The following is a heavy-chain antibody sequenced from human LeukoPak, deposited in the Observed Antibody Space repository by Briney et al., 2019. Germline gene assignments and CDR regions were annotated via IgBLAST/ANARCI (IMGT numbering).Heavy chain of an antibody. CDR3: ACRGAFDI. D-gene: IGHD2-15*01. CDR2: ISSSDNII. V-gene: IGHV3-48*03. CDR1: GFTFSSYE. Sequence: GGSLRLSCAASGFTFSSYEMNWVRQAPGKGLEWVSYISSSDNIIYSADSVKRRFTISRDNAKNSLYLQMNILRAEDTAVYYCACRGAFDIWGQGTMVTVSS. J-gene: IGHJ3*02.